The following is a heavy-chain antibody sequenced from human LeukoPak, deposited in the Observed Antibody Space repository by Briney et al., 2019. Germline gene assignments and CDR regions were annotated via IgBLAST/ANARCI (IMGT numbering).Heavy chain of an antibody. V-gene: IGHV4-59*01. Sequence: SETLSLTCTVSGGSISTYYWSWIRQPPGKGLEWIGYIYYSGSTNYNPSLKSRVTISVDTSKNQFSLKLSSVTAADTAVYYCARALRARITGTTASVYGMDVWGQGTTVTVSS. D-gene: IGHD1-20*01. J-gene: IGHJ6*02. CDR1: GGSISTYY. CDR2: IYYSGST. CDR3: ARALRARITGTTASVYGMDV.